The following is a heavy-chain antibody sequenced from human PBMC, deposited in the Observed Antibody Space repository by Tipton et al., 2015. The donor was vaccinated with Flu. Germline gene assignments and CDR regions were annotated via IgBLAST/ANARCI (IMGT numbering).Heavy chain of an antibody. J-gene: IGHJ3*02. V-gene: IGHV3-23*01. CDR1: GFTSSIYA. D-gene: IGHD3-22*01. Sequence: SLRLSCAASGFTSSIYAMSWVRQAPEKGLEWVSVISGSGDSTYYADSVKGRFTISRDNSKNTLYLQMSSLRAEDTAVYYCAKADYFYDSTIPGDAFDIWGQGTMVTVSS. CDR3: AKADYFYDSTIPGDAFDI. CDR2: ISGSGDST.